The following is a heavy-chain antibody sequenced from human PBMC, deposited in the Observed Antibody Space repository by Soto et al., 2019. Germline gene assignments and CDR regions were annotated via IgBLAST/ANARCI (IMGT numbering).Heavy chain of an antibody. J-gene: IGHJ4*02. V-gene: IGHV3-30*18. CDR2: ISYDGSNK. CDR3: AKDPNSGPDDS. Sequence: QVQLVESGGGVVQPGRSLRLSCAASGFTFSSYGMHWVRQAPGKGLEWVAVISYDGSNKYYADSVKGRFTISRDNSKNTLYLQMNSLRAEDTAVYYCAKDPNSGPDDSWGQGTLVTVSS. CDR1: GFTFSSYG. D-gene: IGHD6-13*01.